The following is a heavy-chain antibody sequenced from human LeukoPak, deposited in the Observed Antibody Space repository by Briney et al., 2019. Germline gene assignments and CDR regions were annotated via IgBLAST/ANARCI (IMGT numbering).Heavy chain of an antibody. D-gene: IGHD1-26*01. V-gene: IGHV1-2*02. CDR1: GYTFTGYY. CDR3: ARALYATTPQRVGATHYFDY. J-gene: IGHJ4*02. CDR2: INPNSGGT. Sequence: ASLKVSCKASGYTFTGYYMHWVRQAPGQGLEWMGWINPNSGGTNYAQKFQGRVTKTSDKSISTAYMQLSRLRSDDTAVYYCARALYATTPQRVGATHYFDYWGRGPLVTV.